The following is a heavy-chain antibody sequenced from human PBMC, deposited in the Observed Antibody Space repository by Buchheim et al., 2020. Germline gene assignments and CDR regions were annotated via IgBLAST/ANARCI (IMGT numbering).Heavy chain of an antibody. CDR3: ARDRGVKGVFFDY. CDR2: ISSSSSTI. J-gene: IGHJ4*02. D-gene: IGHD3-10*01. CDR1: GFTFSSYN. Sequence: EVQLVESGGGLVQPGGSLRLSCAASGFTFSSYNMNWVRQAPGKGLEWVSYISSSSSTIYYADSVKGRFTISRDNAKNSLYLQMNGLRAENRALYYCARDRGVKGVFFDYWGQEPL. V-gene: IGHV3-48*01.